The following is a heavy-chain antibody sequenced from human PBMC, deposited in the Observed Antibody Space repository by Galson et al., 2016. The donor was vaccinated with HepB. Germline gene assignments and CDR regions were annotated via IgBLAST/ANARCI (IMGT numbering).Heavy chain of an antibody. CDR3: ARAPPTMAVTDTPDFDF. V-gene: IGHV1-46*01. CDR2: INPSVGST. D-gene: IGHD6-19*01. CDR1: GHTFSSYY. Sequence: SVKVSCKASGHTFSSYYLHWVRQAPGQGLEWMGIINPSVGSTLYAQKFQGRLTLTRDSSTSTVNLELSSLIFEDTAMYYCARAPPTMAVTDTPDFDFWGQGTLVTVSS. J-gene: IGHJ4*02.